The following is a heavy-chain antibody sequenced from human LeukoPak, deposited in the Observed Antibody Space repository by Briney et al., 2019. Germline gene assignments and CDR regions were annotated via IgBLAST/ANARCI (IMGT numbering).Heavy chain of an antibody. J-gene: IGHJ4*02. Sequence: SETLSLTCTVSGASISSYYWSWIRQSAGKGLEWIGRIYATGSTNYNPSLEDRVTMSVDSSKNQFSMKLTSLTAADTAVYYCARGRGYSGYAWEGWGQGTLVTVSS. CDR2: IYATGST. CDR3: ARGRGYSGYAWEG. CDR1: GASISSYY. V-gene: IGHV4-4*07. D-gene: IGHD5-12*01.